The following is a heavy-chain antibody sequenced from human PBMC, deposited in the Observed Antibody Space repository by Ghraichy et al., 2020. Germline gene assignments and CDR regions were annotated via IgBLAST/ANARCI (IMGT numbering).Heavy chain of an antibody. Sequence: GGSRRLSCAASGFTFSDYWMHWVRQAPGKGLVWVSRVNSDGSSTSYADSVQGRFTISRDNDKNTLYLQMNSLRAEDTAVYYCTKDRAYGGMDVWRQGTTVTVPS. J-gene: IGHJ6*02. V-gene: IGHV3-74*01. CDR3: TKDRAYGGMDV. CDR2: VNSDGSST. D-gene: IGHD3-10*01. CDR1: GFTFSDYW.